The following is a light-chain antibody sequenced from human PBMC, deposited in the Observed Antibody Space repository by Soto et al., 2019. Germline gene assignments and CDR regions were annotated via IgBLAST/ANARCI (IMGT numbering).Light chain of an antibody. CDR3: SSYTRSSTVI. CDR2: EVS. Sequence: QSVLTQPASVSGSPGQSITISCSGTSSDIGSYNYVSWYQQHPGKAPKLMIYEVSNRPSGVSNRFSGSKSGYTASLTISGLQAEDEADYYCSSYTRSSTVIFGGRTKLTVL. CDR1: SSDIGSYNY. V-gene: IGLV2-14*01. J-gene: IGLJ2*01.